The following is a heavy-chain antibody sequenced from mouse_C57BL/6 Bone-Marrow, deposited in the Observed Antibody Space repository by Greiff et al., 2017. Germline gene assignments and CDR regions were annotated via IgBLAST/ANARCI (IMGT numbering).Heavy chain of an antibody. J-gene: IGHJ3*01. CDR2: IDPSDSYT. CDR3: ASGRWSWCAY. D-gene: IGHD2-3*01. Sequence: QVQLQQPGAELVMPGASVKLSCKASGYTFTSYWMHWVKQRPGQGLEWIGEIDPSDSYTNYNQKFKGKSTLTVDKSSSTAYMQLSSLTSEDSAVYYCASGRWSWCAYWGQGTLVTVSA. CDR1: GYTFTSYW. V-gene: IGHV1-69*01.